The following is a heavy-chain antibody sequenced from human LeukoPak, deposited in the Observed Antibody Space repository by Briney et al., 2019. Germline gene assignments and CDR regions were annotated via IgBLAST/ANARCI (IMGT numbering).Heavy chain of an antibody. Sequence: SETLSLTCAVYGGSFSGYYWSWIRQPPGKGLEWIGYIYYSGSTYYNPSLKSRVTTSVDTSKNQFSLKLSSVTAADTAVYYCARVRGAAYGDVDYWGQGTLVTVSS. J-gene: IGHJ4*02. D-gene: IGHD4-17*01. CDR3: ARVRGAAYGDVDY. V-gene: IGHV4-34*01. CDR2: IYYSGST. CDR1: GGSFSGYY.